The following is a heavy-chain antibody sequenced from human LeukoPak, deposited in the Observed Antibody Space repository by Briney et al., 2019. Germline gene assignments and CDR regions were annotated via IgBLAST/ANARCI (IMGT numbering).Heavy chain of an antibody. CDR3: ASPLGWDREGGDY. Sequence: GASVKVSCKASGYTFTSYYMHWVRQAPGQGLEWKGIINPSGGSTSYAQKFQGRVTMTRDTSTSTVYMELSSLRSEDTAVYYCASPLGWDREGGDYWGQGTLVTVSS. CDR2: INPSGGST. V-gene: IGHV1-46*01. D-gene: IGHD1-26*01. J-gene: IGHJ4*02. CDR1: GYTFTSYY.